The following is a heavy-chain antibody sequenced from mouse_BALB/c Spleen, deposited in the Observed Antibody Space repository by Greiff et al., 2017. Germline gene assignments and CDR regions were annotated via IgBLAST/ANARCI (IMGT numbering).Heavy chain of an antibody. CDR1: GYAFSSYW. Sequence: LQESGAELVRPGSSVKISCKASGYAFSSYWMNWVKQRPGQGLEWIGQIYPGDGDTNYNGKFKGKATLTADKSSSTAYMQLSSLTSEDSAVYFCARRGSYGNYFDYWGQGTTLTVSS. CDR3: ARRGSYGNYFDY. CDR2: IYPGDGDT. J-gene: IGHJ2*01. D-gene: IGHD2-1*01. V-gene: IGHV1-80*01.